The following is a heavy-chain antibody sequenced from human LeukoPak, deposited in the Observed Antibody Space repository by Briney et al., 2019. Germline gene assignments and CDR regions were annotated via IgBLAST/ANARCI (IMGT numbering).Heavy chain of an antibody. J-gene: IGHJ4*02. CDR1: GLTVSTCY. Sequence: GGSLRLSCAASGLTVSTCYMTWVRQAPGKGLECVSVIYSGGSTYYADSVKGRFTVSRDNSKNTLYLQMNSLRAEDTAMYYCARGLGYCTSTTCLLPFDYWGQGTLVTVSS. V-gene: IGHV3-53*01. CDR2: IYSGGST. CDR3: ARGLGYCTSTTCLLPFDY. D-gene: IGHD2-2*01.